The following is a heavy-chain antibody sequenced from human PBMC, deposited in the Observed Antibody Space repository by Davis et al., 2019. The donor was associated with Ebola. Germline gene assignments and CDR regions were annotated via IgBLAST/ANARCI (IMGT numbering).Heavy chain of an antibody. V-gene: IGHV3-30-3*01. CDR1: GFTFSTYA. Sequence: PGGSLRLSCAASGFTFSTYAMSWFRRAPGKGLEWVAVISYDGSNKYYADSVKGRFTISRDNSKNTLYLQMNSLRAEDTAVYYCAKEGIAAAMEPWGQGTLVTVSS. J-gene: IGHJ5*02. D-gene: IGHD6-13*01. CDR2: ISYDGSNK. CDR3: AKEGIAAAMEP.